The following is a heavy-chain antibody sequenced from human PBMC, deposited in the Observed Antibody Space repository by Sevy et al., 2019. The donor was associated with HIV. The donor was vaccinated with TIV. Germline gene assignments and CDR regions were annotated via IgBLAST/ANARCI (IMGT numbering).Heavy chain of an antibody. Sequence: RGSLRLSCAASGLSVSDNYMNCVRQAPGKGLELVSVIYSDGRTYYAESVKGRFTISRDNSKNTLYLHMNNLRPEDTAVCYCARDRYYDASGYYDYYYGMDVWGQGTTVIVSS. CDR2: IYSDGRT. V-gene: IGHV3-66*01. D-gene: IGHD3-22*01. CDR3: ARDRYYDASGYYDYYYGMDV. J-gene: IGHJ6*02. CDR1: GLSVSDNY.